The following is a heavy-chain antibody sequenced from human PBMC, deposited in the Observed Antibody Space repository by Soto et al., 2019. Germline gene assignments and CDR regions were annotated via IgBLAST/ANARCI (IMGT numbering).Heavy chain of an antibody. CDR3: ARGDYDFWSGTTDLYYYYMDV. CDR1: GGSISSYY. D-gene: IGHD3-3*01. V-gene: IGHV4-59*01. J-gene: IGHJ6*03. CDR2: IYYSGST. Sequence: SETLSLTCTVSGGSISSYYWSWIRQPPGKGLESIGYIYYSGSTNYNPSLKSRVTISVDTSKNQFSLKLSSVTAADTAVYYCARGDYDFWSGTTDLYYYYMDVWGKGTTVTVSS.